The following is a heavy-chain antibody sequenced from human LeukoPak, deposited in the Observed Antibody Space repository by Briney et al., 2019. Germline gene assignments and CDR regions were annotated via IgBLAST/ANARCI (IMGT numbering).Heavy chain of an antibody. CDR2: ISTGGDTM. CDR3: ARGPPLFAP. Sequence: GGSLRLSCVVSGFTFSDYSMNWVRQPPGKGLEWISYISTGGDTMYYADSVRGRFTISSDNAKKSLYLQMNSLRAEDTAVYYCARGPPLFAPWGQGTLVTVSS. CDR1: GFTFSDYS. V-gene: IGHV3-48*01. J-gene: IGHJ5*02.